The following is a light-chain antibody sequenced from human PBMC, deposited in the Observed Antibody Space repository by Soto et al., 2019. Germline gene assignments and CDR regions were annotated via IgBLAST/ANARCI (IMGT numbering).Light chain of an antibody. CDR1: QSLSTW. Sequence: DIQMTQSPSSVSASVGDTVTITCRASQSLSTWLAWYQHRPGRAPRLLISSASSLQSGVPSRFSGSGSGTDLPLTITNLQPEDFATYYRQQANSFPLTFGGGSKVEIK. V-gene: IGKV1D-12*01. CDR2: SAS. J-gene: IGKJ4*01. CDR3: QQANSFPLT.